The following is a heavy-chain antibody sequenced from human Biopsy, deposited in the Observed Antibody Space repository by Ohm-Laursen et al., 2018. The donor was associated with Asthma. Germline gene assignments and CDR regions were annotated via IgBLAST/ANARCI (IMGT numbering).Heavy chain of an antibody. CDR2: IHYSGST. V-gene: IGHV4-30-4*02. D-gene: IGHD3-22*01. J-gene: IGHJ4*02. CDR3: ARGVEYDYDSSGYYFDY. CDR1: GASIKTDDHY. Sequence: SDTLSLTCTVSGASIKTDDHYWSWLRQPPGKGLEWFGFIHYSGSTSYNPSLKGGVTISVDTSKNQFSLKLNSVTAADTAVYYCARGVEYDYDSSGYYFDYWGQGTLVTVSS.